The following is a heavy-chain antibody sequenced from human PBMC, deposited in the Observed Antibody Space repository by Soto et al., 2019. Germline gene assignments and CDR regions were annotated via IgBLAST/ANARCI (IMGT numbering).Heavy chain of an antibody. J-gene: IGHJ4*02. D-gene: IGHD2-2*02. CDR1: GFTFSSYA. CDR3: AKDVGDIVVVPVAIIFDY. Sequence: GGSLRLSCAASGFTFSSYAMSWVRKAPGKGLEWVSAISGSGGSTYYADSVKGRFTISRDNSKNTLYLQMNSLRAEDTAVYYCAKDVGDIVVVPVAIIFDYWGQGTLVTVSS. V-gene: IGHV3-23*01. CDR2: ISGSGGST.